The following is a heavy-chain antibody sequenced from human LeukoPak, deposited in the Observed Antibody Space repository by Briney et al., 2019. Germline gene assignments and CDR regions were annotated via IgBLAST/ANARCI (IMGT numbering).Heavy chain of an antibody. Sequence: ASVKVSCKASGYTFTGYYMHWVRQAPGQGLEWMGWINPNSGGTNYAQKFQGRVTMTRDTSISTAYMELSRLRSDDTAVYYCAREFDYGDYAYFQHLGQGTLVTVSS. D-gene: IGHD4-17*01. V-gene: IGHV1-2*02. J-gene: IGHJ1*01. CDR3: AREFDYGDYAYFQH. CDR2: INPNSGGT. CDR1: GYTFTGYY.